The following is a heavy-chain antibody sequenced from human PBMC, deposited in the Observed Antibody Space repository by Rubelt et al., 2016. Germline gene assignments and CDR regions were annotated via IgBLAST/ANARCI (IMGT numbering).Heavy chain of an antibody. Sequence: QVQLVQSGAEVKKPGASVKVSCKASGYTFTSYGISWVRQAPGQGLEWMGWISAYNGNTNYAQKLQGRVTMTTDTSTSTAYMELRSLRSDATAVYYCASMYSSSWYRGWFDPWGQGTLVTVSS. CDR2: ISAYNGNT. CDR1: GYTFTSYG. J-gene: IGHJ5*02. V-gene: IGHV1-18*01. D-gene: IGHD6-13*01. CDR3: ASMYSSSWYRGWFDP.